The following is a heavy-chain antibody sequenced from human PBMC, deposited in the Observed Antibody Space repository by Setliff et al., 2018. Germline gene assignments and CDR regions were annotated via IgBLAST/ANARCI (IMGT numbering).Heavy chain of an antibody. D-gene: IGHD3-10*01. Sequence: GGSLRLSCAASGVTVSAYDMSWVRQAPGKGLEWVSLLDNDGSTYYSDSVKGRFTISRGTSKNTLYLQMSSLRTEDTAVYYCRLWFGELLRDYWGQGALVTISS. V-gene: IGHV3-53*01. J-gene: IGHJ4*02. CDR1: GVTVSAYD. CDR2: LDNDGST. CDR3: RLWFGELLRDY.